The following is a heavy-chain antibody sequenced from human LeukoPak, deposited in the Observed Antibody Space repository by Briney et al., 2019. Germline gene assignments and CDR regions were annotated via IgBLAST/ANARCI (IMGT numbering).Heavy chain of an antibody. Sequence: GGSLRLSCAASGFTFSDYVMNWVRQAPGKGLEWVSPITGDSGYTNYADSVKGRFTISRDNSKKTLFLQMNSLRAEDTAVYYCAKGQLLYDFEGNWFDPWGQGTLVTVSS. CDR1: GFTFSDYV. J-gene: IGHJ5*02. CDR3: AKGQLLYDFEGNWFDP. V-gene: IGHV3-23*01. D-gene: IGHD2-2*02. CDR2: ITGDSGYT.